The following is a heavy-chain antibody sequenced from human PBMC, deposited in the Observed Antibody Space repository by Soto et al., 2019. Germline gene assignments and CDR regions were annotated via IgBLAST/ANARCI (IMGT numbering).Heavy chain of an antibody. V-gene: IGHV4-61*08. D-gene: IGHD5-12*01. J-gene: IGHJ6*02. Sequence: SETLSLTCTVSGASINSGDYYWSWIRQPPGKGLEWIGYIYYSGSTNYNPSLKSRVTISVDTSKNQFSLKLSSVTAADTAVYYCARDSRYSGYGLYYYYGMDVWGQGTTVTVSS. CDR1: GASINSGDYY. CDR3: ARDSRYSGYGLYYYYGMDV. CDR2: IYYSGST.